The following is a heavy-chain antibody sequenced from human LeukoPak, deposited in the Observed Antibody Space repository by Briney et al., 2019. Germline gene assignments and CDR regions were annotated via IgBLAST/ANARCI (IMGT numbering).Heavy chain of an antibody. D-gene: IGHD2-15*01. CDR2: MNPNSGNT. CDR1: GYTFTSYD. J-gene: IGHJ6*03. V-gene: IGHV1-8*01. CDR3: ARGGGGSFYYYYYMDV. Sequence: ASVKASCKASGYTFTSYDINWVRQATGQGLEWMGWMNPNSGNTGYAQKFQGRVTMTRNTSISTAYMELSSLRSEDTAVYYCARGGGGSFYYYYYMDVWGKGTTVTVSS.